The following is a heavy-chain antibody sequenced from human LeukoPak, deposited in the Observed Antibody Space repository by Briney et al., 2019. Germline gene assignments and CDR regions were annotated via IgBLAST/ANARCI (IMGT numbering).Heavy chain of an antibody. CDR3: ARDCSSTSCYAGSAFDI. CDR2: ISAYNGNT. CDR1: GYTFTSYG. V-gene: IGHV1-18*01. D-gene: IGHD2-2*01. J-gene: IGHJ3*02. Sequence: ASVKVSCKASGYTFTSYGISWVRQAPGQGLEWMGWISAYNGNTNYAQKLQGRVTMTTDTSTSTAYMELRCLRSDDTAVYYCARDCSSTSCYAGSAFDIWGQGTMVTVSS.